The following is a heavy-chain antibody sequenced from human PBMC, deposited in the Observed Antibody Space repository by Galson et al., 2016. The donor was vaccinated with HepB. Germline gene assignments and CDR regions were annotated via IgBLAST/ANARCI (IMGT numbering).Heavy chain of an antibody. CDR3: ARFGSF. Sequence: SETLSLTCAVYGGSFSGYFWSWIRQPPGKGLEWIGEINRSGGTNYNPSLKSRVTKSVDTSKNHFSLNLSSVTAADTAVYYCARFGSFWGQGTLVTVSS. CDR1: GGSFSGYF. CDR2: INRSGGT. V-gene: IGHV4-34*01. D-gene: IGHD3-10*01. J-gene: IGHJ4*02.